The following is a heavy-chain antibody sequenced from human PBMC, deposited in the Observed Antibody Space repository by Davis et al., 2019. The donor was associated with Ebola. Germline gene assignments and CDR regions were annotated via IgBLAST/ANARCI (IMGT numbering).Heavy chain of an antibody. CDR2: IIPVFRSP. V-gene: IGHV1-69*13. CDR3: ARDNLYTTPSTGIGCAFDI. D-gene: IGHD1-26*01. Sequence: SVQVSCKASGGTFSTSAISWVRQAPGQGLEWMGTIIPVFRSPRCPQHLQGRLTITADESTSTAYMELSSLTSEDTAVYYCARDNLYTTPSTGIGCAFDIWGQGTVVTVSS. CDR1: GGTFSTSA. J-gene: IGHJ3*02.